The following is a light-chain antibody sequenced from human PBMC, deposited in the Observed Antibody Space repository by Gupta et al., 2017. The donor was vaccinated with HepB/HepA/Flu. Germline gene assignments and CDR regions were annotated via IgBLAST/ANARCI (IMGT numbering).Light chain of an antibody. V-gene: IGLV1-47*01. CDR1: SSNIGSNY. J-gene: IGLJ2*01. CDR3: AAWDDSLRGVV. Sequence: QSVPTQPPSPSGTPGQRVTISCSGSSSNIGSNYVYWYQQLPGTAPKLLIYRNNQRPSGVPDRFSGSKSGTSASLAISGLRSEDEADYYCAAWDDSLRGVVFGGGTKLTVL. CDR2: RNN.